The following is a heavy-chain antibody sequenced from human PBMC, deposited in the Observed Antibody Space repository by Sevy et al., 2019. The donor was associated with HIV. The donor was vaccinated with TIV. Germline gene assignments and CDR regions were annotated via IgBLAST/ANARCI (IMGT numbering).Heavy chain of an antibody. Sequence: GGCLRLSCTTSGFTFTSYAMNWVRQAPGKGLEWVSTIFRNFRGVEVTYDADSVKGRFTISRDSSRNTLYLQMNSLRAEDTAVYHSAGARYDSSGSFDALDIWGQGTMVTVSS. J-gene: IGHJ3*02. CDR2: IFRNFRGVEVT. D-gene: IGHD3-22*01. CDR3: AGARYDSSGSFDALDI. V-gene: IGHV3-23*01. CDR1: GFTFTSYA.